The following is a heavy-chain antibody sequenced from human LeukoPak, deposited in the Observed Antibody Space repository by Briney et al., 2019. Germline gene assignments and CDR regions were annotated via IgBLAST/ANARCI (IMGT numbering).Heavy chain of an antibody. D-gene: IGHD2-21*01. CDR1: GFTFSNAW. J-gene: IGHJ4*02. CDR2: IKSKTDGCTT. V-gene: IGHV3-15*01. Sequence: GGTLRLSGAASGFTFSNAWMSWVRQAPGQGLEWAGRIKSKTDGCTTDYAGRVKGRITISKDESKKQLYLQMNRQKTEDTAEYYCTTDRYCGGECYSGYWGQGTLVTVSS. CDR3: TTDRYCGGECYSGY.